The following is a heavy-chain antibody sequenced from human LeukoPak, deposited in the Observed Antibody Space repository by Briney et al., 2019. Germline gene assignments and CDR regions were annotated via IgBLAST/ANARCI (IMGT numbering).Heavy chain of an antibody. D-gene: IGHD3-10*01. Sequence: GGSLRLSCVVSGFTFSNYWMHWVRQGPGEGLVWVSHINHDGSTKNYADSVKGRFTISRDNDKNTVYLEMNSLRAEDTAVYYCATAGTSGSYGRFDPWGQGTLVTGSS. CDR1: GFTFSNYW. J-gene: IGHJ5*02. V-gene: IGHV3-74*01. CDR2: INHDGSTK. CDR3: ATAGTSGSYGRFDP.